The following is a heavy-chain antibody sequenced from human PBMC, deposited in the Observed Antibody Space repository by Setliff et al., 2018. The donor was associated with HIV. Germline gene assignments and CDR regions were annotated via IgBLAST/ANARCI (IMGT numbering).Heavy chain of an antibody. CDR3: ARDWNYVVDV. CDR1: GYSFTTSG. CDR2: INANSGHT. Sequence: ASVKVSCKASGYSFTTSGVSWVRQAPGQGLEWMGWINANSGHTNYAQKFQDRVTITADTSSTTAYMELSSLRSDDTAVYYCARDWNYVVDVWGKGTTVTVSS. D-gene: IGHD3-16*01. J-gene: IGHJ6*04. V-gene: IGHV1-18*01.